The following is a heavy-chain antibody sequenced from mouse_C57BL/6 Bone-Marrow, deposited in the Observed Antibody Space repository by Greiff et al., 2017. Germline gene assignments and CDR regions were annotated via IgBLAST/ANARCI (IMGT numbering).Heavy chain of an antibody. J-gene: IGHJ3*01. CDR3: AREDYYGSSLFAY. CDR2: ISDGGSYT. D-gene: IGHD1-1*01. Sequence: VESGGGLVKPGGSLKLSCAASGFTFSSYAMSWVRQTPEKRLEWVATISDGGSYTYYPDNVKGRFTISRDNAKNNLYLQMSHLKSEDTAMYYGAREDYYGSSLFAYWGQGTLVTVSA. CDR1: GFTFSSYA. V-gene: IGHV5-4*01.